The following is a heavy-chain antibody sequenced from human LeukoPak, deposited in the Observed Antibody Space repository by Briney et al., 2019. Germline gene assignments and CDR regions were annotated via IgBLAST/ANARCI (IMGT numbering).Heavy chain of an antibody. V-gene: IGHV1-2*04. D-gene: IGHD5-12*01. CDR2: INPNSGGT. CDR3: ARVGGYSGYDYGEYSFDY. J-gene: IGHJ4*02. Sequence: ASVKVSCKASGYTFTGYYMHWVRQAPGQGLEWMGWINPNSGGTNYAQKFQGWVTMTRDTSISTAYMELRRLRSDDTAVYYCARVGGYSGYDYGEYSFDYWGQGTLVTVSS. CDR1: GYTFTGYY.